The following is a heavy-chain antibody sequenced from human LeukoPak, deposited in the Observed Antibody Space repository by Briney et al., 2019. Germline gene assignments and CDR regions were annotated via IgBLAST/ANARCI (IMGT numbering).Heavy chain of an antibody. Sequence: GGSLRLSCAASGFTFSSYGMHWVRQAPGKGLEWVAVISYDGSNKYYADSAKGRFTISRDNSKNTLYLQMNSLRAEDTAVYYCAKAGGGDSSGLDAFDIWGQGTMVTVSS. CDR3: AKAGGGDSSGLDAFDI. CDR1: GFTFSSYG. J-gene: IGHJ3*02. V-gene: IGHV3-30*18. CDR2: ISYDGSNK. D-gene: IGHD3-22*01.